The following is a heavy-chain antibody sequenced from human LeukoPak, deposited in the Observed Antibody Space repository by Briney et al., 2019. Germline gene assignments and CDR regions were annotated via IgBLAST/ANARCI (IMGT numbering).Heavy chain of an antibody. CDR1: GGSINSHY. CDR2: IYYTGKI. J-gene: IGHJ4*02. Sequence: SSETLSLTCAVSGGSINSHYWGWIRQPPGKELQWLGDIYYTGKINYNPSLKSRVTITLDTSKDHLSLNLTSVLAADTAIYYCVRRDTGWNYFDYWGQGILVTVSS. D-gene: IGHD6-19*01. CDR3: VRRDTGWNYFDY. V-gene: IGHV4-59*08.